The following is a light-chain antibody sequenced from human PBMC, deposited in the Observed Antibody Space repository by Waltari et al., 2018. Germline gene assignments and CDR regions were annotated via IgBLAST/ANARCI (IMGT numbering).Light chain of an antibody. CDR1: SSDVGSYNL. Sequence: QSALTQPASVSGSPGQSITISCTGTSSDVGSYNLVSWYQKHPGKAPKLVIYEDSKRPSGVSNRFSGSKSGNTASLTISGLQAEDEADYYCCSYAGSFTLIFGGGTKLTVL. J-gene: IGLJ2*01. V-gene: IGLV2-23*01. CDR3: CSYAGSFTLI. CDR2: EDS.